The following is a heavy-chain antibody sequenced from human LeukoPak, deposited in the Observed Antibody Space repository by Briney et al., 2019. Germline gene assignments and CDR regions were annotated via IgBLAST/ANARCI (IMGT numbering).Heavy chain of an antibody. CDR2: IIPIFGTA. CDR3: ARYDSSGYYSGY. D-gene: IGHD3-22*01. Sequence: GASVKVSCKASGGTFSSYAISWVRQAPGQGLEWMGGIIPIFGTANYAQKFQGRVTITADESTSTAYMELSSLRSEDTAVYYCARYDSSGYYSGYWDQGTLVTVSS. V-gene: IGHV1-69*13. CDR1: GGTFSSYA. J-gene: IGHJ4*02.